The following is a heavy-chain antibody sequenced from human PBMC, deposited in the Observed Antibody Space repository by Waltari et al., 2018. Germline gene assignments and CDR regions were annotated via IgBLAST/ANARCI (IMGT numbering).Heavy chain of an antibody. CDR2: IYSGGGT. V-gene: IGHV3-66*01. Sequence: EVQLVESGRGLVKPGGSLRLSCAASGFTVSSNYMSWVRQAPGKGLEWVSVIYSGGGTYYADSVKGRFTISRDNSKNTLYLQMNSLRAEDTAVYYCARDLKKGVGSYGLGYWGQGTLVTVSS. D-gene: IGHD5-18*01. CDR1: GFTVSSNY. J-gene: IGHJ4*02. CDR3: ARDLKKGVGSYGLGY.